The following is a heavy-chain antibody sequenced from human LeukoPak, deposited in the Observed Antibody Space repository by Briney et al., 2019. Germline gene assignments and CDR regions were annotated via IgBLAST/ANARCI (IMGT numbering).Heavy chain of an antibody. Sequence: PGGSLRLSCAASGFTFSSYGMHWVRQAPGKGLEWVAFIRYDGSNKYYADSVKGRFTIFRDNSKNTLYLQMNSLRAEDTSLYYCARDEGYNYGNPIDYWGQGTLVTVSS. CDR3: ARDEGYNYGNPIDY. CDR1: GFTFSSYG. D-gene: IGHD5-18*01. J-gene: IGHJ4*02. V-gene: IGHV3-30*02. CDR2: IRYDGSNK.